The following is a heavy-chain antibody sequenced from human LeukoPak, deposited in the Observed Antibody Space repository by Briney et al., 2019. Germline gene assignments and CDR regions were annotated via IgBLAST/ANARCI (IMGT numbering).Heavy chain of an antibody. V-gene: IGHV3-9*01. CDR2: ISGNGDTT. CDR3: AKGTGTYQGPFDS. Sequence: PGRSLRLSCTASGFTFDDYAMHWVRQVPGKGLQWVSGISGNGDTTGYADSVKGRFTISRDNAKNSLYLQMNTLRTEDKALYYCAKGTGTYQGPFDSWGQGTLVTVSS. CDR1: GFTFDDYA. D-gene: IGHD7-27*01. J-gene: IGHJ4*02.